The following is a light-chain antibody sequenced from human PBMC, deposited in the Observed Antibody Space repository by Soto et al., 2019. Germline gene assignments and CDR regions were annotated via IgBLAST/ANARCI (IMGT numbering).Light chain of an antibody. CDR2: SNN. CDR1: SSNIGSNY. Sequence: QSVLTQPPSASGTPGQRVTISCSGSSSNIGSNYVYWYQQLPGTAPKLLIYSNNQRPSGVPDRFSGSKFGTSASLAISGLRSEDEADYYCAAWDDSLSGLVFGTGTKVTVL. CDR3: AAWDDSLSGLV. V-gene: IGLV1-47*02. J-gene: IGLJ1*01.